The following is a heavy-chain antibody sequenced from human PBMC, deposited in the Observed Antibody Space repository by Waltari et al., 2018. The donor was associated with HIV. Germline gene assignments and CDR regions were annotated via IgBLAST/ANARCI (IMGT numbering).Heavy chain of an antibody. CDR3: ARDRSNYGSGSYDAFDI. Sequence: QVQLVQSGAEVKKPGASVKVSCKASGYTFTDYYIHWVRQAPGQGLEWMGRIHPDSGCTNFAQKFQGRVTMTRDTSISTVYMELNRLRSDDTAVHYCARDRSNYGSGSYDAFDIWGQETMVTVS. D-gene: IGHD3-10*01. J-gene: IGHJ3*02. V-gene: IGHV1-2*06. CDR1: GYTFTDYY. CDR2: IHPDSGCT.